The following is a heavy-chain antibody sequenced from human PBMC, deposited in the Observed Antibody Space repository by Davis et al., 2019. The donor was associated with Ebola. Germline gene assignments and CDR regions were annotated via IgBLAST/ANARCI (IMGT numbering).Heavy chain of an antibody. CDR3: ARDLYRGGDSPAMDV. V-gene: IGHV3-7*01. D-gene: IGHD1-26*01. J-gene: IGHJ6*02. CDR2: IKQDGSEK. CDR1: GFTFSSYW. Sequence: GESLKISCAASGFTFSSYWMSWVRQAPGKGLEWVANIKQDGSEKYYADSVKGRFTISRDNSKNTLYLQMNSLRAEDTAVYYCARDLYRGGDSPAMDVWGQGTTVTVSS.